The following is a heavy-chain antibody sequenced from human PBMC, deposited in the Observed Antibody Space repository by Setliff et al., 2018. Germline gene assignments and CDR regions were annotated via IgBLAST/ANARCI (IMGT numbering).Heavy chain of an antibody. CDR3: ARAQFARFDP. V-gene: IGHV3-48*01. CDR1: GFTFSNAW. CDR2: ISSSSSTI. Sequence: GGSLRLSCAASGFTFSNAWMSWVRQAPGKGLEWVSYISSSSSTIYYADSVKGRFSISRDNAKKSLFLQMNRLRAEDTAVYYCARAQFARFDPWGQGTLVTVSS. J-gene: IGHJ5*02.